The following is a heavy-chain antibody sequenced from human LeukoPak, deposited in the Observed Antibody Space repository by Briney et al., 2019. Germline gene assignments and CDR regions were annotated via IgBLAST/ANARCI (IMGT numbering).Heavy chain of an antibody. J-gene: IGHJ5*02. CDR1: GGSISSYY. D-gene: IGHD3-3*01. CDR3: ARGTTIFGVVINWFDP. V-gene: IGHV4-4*07. Sequence: SETLSLTCTVSGGSISSYYWSWIRQPAGKGLEWIGRIYTSGSTNYNPSLKSRVTMSVDTSKNQFSLKLSSVTAADTAVYYCARGTTIFGVVINWFDPWGQGTLVTVSS. CDR2: IYTSGST.